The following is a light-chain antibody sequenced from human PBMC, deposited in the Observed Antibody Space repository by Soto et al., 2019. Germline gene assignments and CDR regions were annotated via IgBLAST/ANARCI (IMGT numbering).Light chain of an antibody. Sequence: QSVLTQPASVSGSPGQSITISCTGTSSDVGGYNYVSWYQQHPGKAPKLMIYDVSNRPSGVSNRFSGSKSGNTASLTISGLQAEDEADYYCSSYISSSHVVFGGGTQLTVL. CDR1: SSDVGGYNY. V-gene: IGLV2-14*01. CDR3: SSYISSSHVV. CDR2: DVS. J-gene: IGLJ2*01.